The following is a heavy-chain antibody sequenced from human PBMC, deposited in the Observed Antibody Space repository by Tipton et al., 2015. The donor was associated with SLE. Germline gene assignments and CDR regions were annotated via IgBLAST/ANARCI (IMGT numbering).Heavy chain of an antibody. Sequence: LSLTCTVSGGSISSYYWSWIRQPPGKGLEWVAVIWYDGSNKYYADSVKGRFTISRDNSKNTLYLQMNSLRAEDTAVYYCAKDQAVAVDGMDVWGQGTTVTVSS. CDR2: IWYDGSNK. CDR1: GGSISSYY. J-gene: IGHJ6*02. D-gene: IGHD6-19*01. CDR3: AKDQAVAVDGMDV. V-gene: IGHV3-33*06.